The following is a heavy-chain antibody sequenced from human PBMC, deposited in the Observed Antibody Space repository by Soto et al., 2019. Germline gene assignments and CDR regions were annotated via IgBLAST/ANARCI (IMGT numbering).Heavy chain of an antibody. CDR3: ARPAGRLANWFDP. CDR1: GYTFTDYR. D-gene: IGHD6-6*01. V-gene: IGHV1-46*01. Sequence: QVQLVQSGVEVKKPGASVKVSCKASGYTFTDYRMIWVRQAPGQGLEWMGIINPSGGSTNYAPNFQGRVTLTRDSFMSTVYMELSNLRSEDTAAYYCARPAGRLANWFDPWGQGTLVTVSS. CDR2: INPSGGST. J-gene: IGHJ5*02.